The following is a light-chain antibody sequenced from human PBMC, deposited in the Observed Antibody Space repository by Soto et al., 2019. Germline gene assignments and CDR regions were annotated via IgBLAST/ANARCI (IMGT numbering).Light chain of an antibody. Sequence: EIVITQSPATLSVSPGEGATLSCRASQSVSSDLAWYQQKPGQAPRLLIYGASTRATGFSARFSGSGSGTEFTLTISSLQPEDFATYYCLQHNSYPITFGQGTRLEIK. V-gene: IGKV3-15*01. CDR3: LQHNSYPIT. J-gene: IGKJ5*01. CDR2: GAS. CDR1: QSVSSD.